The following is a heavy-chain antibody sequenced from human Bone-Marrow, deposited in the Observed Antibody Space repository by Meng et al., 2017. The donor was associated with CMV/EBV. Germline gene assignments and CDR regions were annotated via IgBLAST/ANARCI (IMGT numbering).Heavy chain of an antibody. J-gene: IGHJ5*02. D-gene: IGHD2-2*01. Sequence: ASVKVSCKASGYTFTSYGISWVRQAPGQGLEWMGWMNPNSGNTGYAQKFQGRVTMTRNTSISTAYMELSSLRSEDTAVYYCARSGDCSSTSCKRWFAPYAPRNKKNWFDPWGQGTRVTGSS. V-gene: IGHV1-8*02. CDR2: MNPNSGNT. CDR3: ARSGDCSSTSCKRWFAPYAPRNKKNWFDP. CDR1: GYTFTSYG.